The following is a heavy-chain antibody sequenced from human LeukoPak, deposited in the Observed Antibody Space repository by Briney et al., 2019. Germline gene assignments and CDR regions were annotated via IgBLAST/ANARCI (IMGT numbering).Heavy chain of an antibody. Sequence: GRSLRLSCAASGFTLVSYAMHWVGQAPGKGLGGVPVLSFDGSIKYYEDSVKGRLPFSRNISKNTWYLKLNSLRAETRADYSVAKESQGRSSWYPLTMDVWGKGTTVTVSS. J-gene: IGHJ6*03. CDR2: LSFDGSIK. CDR3: AKESQGRSSWYPLTMDV. V-gene: IGHV3-30-3*01. CDR1: GFTLVSYA. D-gene: IGHD6-13*01.